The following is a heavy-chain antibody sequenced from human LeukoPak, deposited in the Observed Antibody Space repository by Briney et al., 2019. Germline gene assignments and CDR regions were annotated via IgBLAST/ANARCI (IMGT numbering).Heavy chain of an antibody. CDR2: IPYDGSNN. CDR3: ARSEGTTVTMFDY. D-gene: IGHD4-17*01. J-gene: IGHJ4*02. CDR1: GFTFSNYP. Sequence: PGGSLRLSCAASGFTFSNYPMHWVRQAPGKGLEWVSVIPYDGSNNYYSDPVKGRFTISRDNSKNTLYLQMNSLRPEDTAVYYCARSEGTTVTMFDYWGQGTLVTVSS. V-gene: IGHV3-30-3*01.